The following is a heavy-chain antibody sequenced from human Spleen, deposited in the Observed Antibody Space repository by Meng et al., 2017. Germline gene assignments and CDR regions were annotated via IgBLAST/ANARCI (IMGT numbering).Heavy chain of an antibody. CDR1: GGSLSDAD. V-gene: IGHV4-34*01. J-gene: IGHJ2*01. Sequence: HVQLPRWGALLLVPSETLSLTCAVYGGSLSDADWSWIRQPPGKGLEWIGEINHSGRTNYNPSLKSRVTISIDTSKNQFSLKLSSVTAADTALYYCARLILIGDLANWYFDLWGRGTLVTVSS. D-gene: IGHD3-10*01. CDR3: ARLILIGDLANWYFDL. CDR2: INHSGRT.